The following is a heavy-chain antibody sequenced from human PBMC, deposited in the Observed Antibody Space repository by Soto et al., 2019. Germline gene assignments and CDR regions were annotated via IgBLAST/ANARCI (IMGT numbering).Heavy chain of an antibody. CDR1: GFTFTTYT. Sequence: GGSLRLSCAASGFTFTTYTMHWVRQAPGKGLEWVALVSYDGNTEYSADSVRGRFTISRDNSKNMLYLQMSSLRAEDTAVYYCARGQAIFGVIIDPLDSWGQGTQVTVSS. CDR2: VSYDGNTE. J-gene: IGHJ5*01. D-gene: IGHD3-3*01. V-gene: IGHV3-30-3*01. CDR3: ARGQAIFGVIIDPLDS.